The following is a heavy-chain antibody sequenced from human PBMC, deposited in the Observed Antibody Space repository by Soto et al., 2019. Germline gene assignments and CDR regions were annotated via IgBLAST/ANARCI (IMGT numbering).Heavy chain of an antibody. CDR1: GGSISSYY. V-gene: IGHV4-59*12. D-gene: IGHD6-13*01. CDR2: IYYSGST. J-gene: IGHJ3*02. CDR3: AKDLTAAAGNDAFDI. Sequence: SETLSLTCTVSGGSISSYYWSWIRQPPGKGLEWIGYIYYSGSTNYNPSLKSRVTISVDTSKNQSSLKLSSVTAADTAVYYCAKDLTAAAGNDAFDIWGQGTMVTVSS.